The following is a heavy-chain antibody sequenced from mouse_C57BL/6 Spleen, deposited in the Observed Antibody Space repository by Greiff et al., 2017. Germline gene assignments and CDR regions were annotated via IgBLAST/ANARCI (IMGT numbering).Heavy chain of an antibody. Sequence: EVQLQESGPGMVKPSQSLSLTCTVTGYSITSGYDWHWIRHFPGNQLEWMGYISYSGSTNYNPSLKSRISITHDTSKNNFFLKLNSVTTEDTATYYCASAGSTHWYFDVWGTGTTVTVSS. CDR1: GYSITSGYD. CDR2: ISYSGST. CDR3: ASAGSTHWYFDV. J-gene: IGHJ1*03. D-gene: IGHD1-1*01. V-gene: IGHV3-1*01.